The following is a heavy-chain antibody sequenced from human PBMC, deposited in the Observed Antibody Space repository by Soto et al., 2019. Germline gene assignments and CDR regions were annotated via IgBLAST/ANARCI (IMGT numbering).Heavy chain of an antibody. D-gene: IGHD3-9*01. CDR3: ARGIGILTGPPTGYYYYYGMDV. CDR2: IYYSGST. V-gene: IGHV4-59*01. J-gene: IGHJ6*02. Sequence: PSETLSLTCTVSGGSISSYYWSWIRQPPGKGLEWIGYIYYSGSTNYNPSLKSRVTISVDTSKNQFSLKLSSVTAADTAVYYCARGIGILTGPPTGYYYYYGMDVWGQGTTVTVSS. CDR1: GGSISSYY.